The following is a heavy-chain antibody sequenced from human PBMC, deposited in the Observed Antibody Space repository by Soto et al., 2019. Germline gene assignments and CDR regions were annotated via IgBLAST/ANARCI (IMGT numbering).Heavy chain of an antibody. CDR3: ARVSAGYYDIDY. V-gene: IGHV3-11*06. CDR1: GFTFSYYY. Sequence: PGGSLRLSCAASGFTFSYYYMSWIRQAPGKGLEWVSCITSRSTYTDYADSVKGRFTISRDDAKNSLYLQMNSLRAEDTAVYYCARVSAGYYDIDYWGQGTLVTVSS. D-gene: IGHD3-22*01. CDR2: ITSRSTYT. J-gene: IGHJ4*02.